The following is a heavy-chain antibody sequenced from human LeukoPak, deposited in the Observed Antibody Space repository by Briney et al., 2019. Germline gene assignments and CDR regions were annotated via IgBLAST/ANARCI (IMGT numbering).Heavy chain of an antibody. J-gene: IGHJ4*02. CDR3: ASSDTAMVPFDY. Sequence: ASVKVSCKASGYTFTSYYMHWLRQAPGQGLEWMGIINPSGGSTSYAQKFQGRVNMTRDTSTSTVYMELSSLRSEDTAVYYCASSDTAMVPFDYWGQGTLVTVSS. CDR2: INPSGGST. D-gene: IGHD5-18*01. V-gene: IGHV1-46*01. CDR1: GYTFTSYY.